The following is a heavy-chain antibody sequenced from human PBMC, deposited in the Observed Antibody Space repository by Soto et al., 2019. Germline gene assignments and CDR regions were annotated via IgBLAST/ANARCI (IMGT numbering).Heavy chain of an antibody. CDR2: IYYSGST. J-gene: IGHJ4*02. Sequence: SETLSLTCTVSGGSISSYYWSWIRQPPGKGLEWIGYIYYSGSTNYNPSLKSRVTISVXXXXXXFXLXLXSXTAAXTAVYYCASSKREMATISYWGQGTLVTVSS. V-gene: IGHV4-59*01. D-gene: IGHD5-12*01. CDR3: ASSKREMATISY. CDR1: GGSISSYY.